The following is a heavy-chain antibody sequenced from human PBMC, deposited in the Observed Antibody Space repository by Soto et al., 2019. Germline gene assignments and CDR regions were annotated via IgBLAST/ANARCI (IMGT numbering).Heavy chain of an antibody. D-gene: IGHD3-3*01. CDR3: SPVLRFLEWSLFDY. Sequence: VASVKVSCKVSGYTLTELSMHWVRQAPGKGLEWMGGFDPEDGETIYAQKFQGRVTMTEDTSTDTAYMELSSLRSEDTAVYYCSPVLRFLEWSLFDYWGQGTLVTVSS. CDR2: FDPEDGET. J-gene: IGHJ4*02. CDR1: GYTLTELS. V-gene: IGHV1-24*01.